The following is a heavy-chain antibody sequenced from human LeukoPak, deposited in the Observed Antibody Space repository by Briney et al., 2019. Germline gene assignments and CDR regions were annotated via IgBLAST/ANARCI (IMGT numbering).Heavy chain of an antibody. J-gene: IGHJ4*02. Sequence: QPGGSLRLSCAASGFTFSSYAMHWVRQAPGKGLEWVAVISYDGSNKYYADSVKGRFTISRDNAKNSLYLQMNSLRAEDTAVYYCARDSIVGATPFDYWGQGTLVTVSS. CDR1: GFTFSSYA. CDR2: ISYDGSNK. V-gene: IGHV3-30*04. D-gene: IGHD1-26*01. CDR3: ARDSIVGATPFDY.